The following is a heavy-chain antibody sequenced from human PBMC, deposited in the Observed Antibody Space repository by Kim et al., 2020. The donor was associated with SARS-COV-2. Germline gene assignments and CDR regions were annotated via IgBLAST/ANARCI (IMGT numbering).Heavy chain of an antibody. Sequence: TSRVTISVDTSKNQFSLKLSSVTAADTAVYYCARYGPITIFGVVTHIMDVWGKGTTVTVSS. V-gene: IGHV4-30-2*04. J-gene: IGHJ6*03. CDR3: ARYGPITIFGVVTHIMDV. D-gene: IGHD3-3*01.